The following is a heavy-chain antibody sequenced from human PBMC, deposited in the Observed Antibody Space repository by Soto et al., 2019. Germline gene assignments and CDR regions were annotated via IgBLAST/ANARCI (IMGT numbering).Heavy chain of an antibody. Sequence: SETLYLTCAVYGGSFSGYYWSWIRQPPGKGLEWIGEINHSGSTNYNPSLKSRVTISVDTSKNQFSLKLSSVTAADTAVYYCARVRLVDCSSTSCPGDYFDYWGQGTLVTVSS. CDR2: INHSGST. V-gene: IGHV4-34*01. J-gene: IGHJ4*02. CDR1: GGSFSGYY. D-gene: IGHD2-2*01. CDR3: ARVRLVDCSSTSCPGDYFDY.